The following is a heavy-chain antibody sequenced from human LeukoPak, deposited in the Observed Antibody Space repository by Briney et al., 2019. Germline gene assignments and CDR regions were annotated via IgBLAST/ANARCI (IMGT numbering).Heavy chain of an antibody. V-gene: IGHV3-48*04. Sequence: GGSLRLSCAASGFTFSSYGMNWVRQAPGKGLEWVSYISSMSSNIYYADSVKGRFTISRDNSKNSLYVQMNSLRAEDTAVYYCAKGRRTGTTPFDYWGQGTLVTVSS. D-gene: IGHD1-1*01. CDR3: AKGRRTGTTPFDY. J-gene: IGHJ4*02. CDR2: ISSMSSNI. CDR1: GFTFSSYG.